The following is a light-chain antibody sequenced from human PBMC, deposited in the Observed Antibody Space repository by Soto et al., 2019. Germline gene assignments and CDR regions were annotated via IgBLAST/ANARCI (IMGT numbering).Light chain of an antibody. J-gene: IGLJ2*01. Sequence: QSVLTQPPSVSGAPGQRGTISCTGSSSNIGAGYDVHWYQQLPGTAPKLLIYGNSNRPSGVPDRFSGSKSGTSASLAITGLQAEDVADYSCQSYDSSLSGYVVFGGGTKLTVL. V-gene: IGLV1-40*01. CDR3: QSYDSSLSGYVV. CDR2: GNS. CDR1: SSNIGAGYD.